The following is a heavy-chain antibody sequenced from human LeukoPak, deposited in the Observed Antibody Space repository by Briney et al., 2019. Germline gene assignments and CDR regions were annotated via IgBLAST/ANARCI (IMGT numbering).Heavy chain of an antibody. CDR1: GGTFSSYA. D-gene: IGHD3-22*01. Sequence: ASVTVSCKASGGTFSSYAISWVRQAPGQGLEWMGGIISIFGTANYAQKFQGRVTVTTDESTSTAYMELSSLRSEDTAVYYCARGMEYYDSSGYYSDYYYMDVWGKGTTVTVSS. CDR2: IISIFGTA. V-gene: IGHV1-69*05. CDR3: ARGMEYYDSSGYYSDYYYMDV. J-gene: IGHJ6*03.